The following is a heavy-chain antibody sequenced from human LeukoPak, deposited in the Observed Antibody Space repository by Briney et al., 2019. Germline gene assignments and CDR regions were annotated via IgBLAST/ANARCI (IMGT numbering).Heavy chain of an antibody. V-gene: IGHV3-23*01. Sequence: MSXXXXAXGKGLELVSTISGSGAFTKYADSVTGRFTISRDNSKNTLYLQMNSLRAEDTAVYYCTVDTEFYWGQGTLVTVSS. J-gene: IGHJ4*02. D-gene: IGHD5-18*01. CDR3: TVDTEFY. CDR2: ISGSGAFT.